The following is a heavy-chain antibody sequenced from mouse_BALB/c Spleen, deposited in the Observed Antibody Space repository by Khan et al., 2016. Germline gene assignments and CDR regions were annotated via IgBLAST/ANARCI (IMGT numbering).Heavy chain of an antibody. V-gene: IGHV5-17*02. D-gene: IGHD2-12*01. Sequence: EVKLLESGGGLVQPGGSRKLSCAASGFTFSSFGMNWVRQAPEKGLEWVAYISSGSSNIYYADTVKGRFTISRDNPEHTLFLQMTSLRSEDTAMYYCARYDVDNYAMDYWGQGTSVTVSS. J-gene: IGHJ4*01. CDR2: ISSGSSNI. CDR3: ARYDVDNYAMDY. CDR1: GFTFSSFG.